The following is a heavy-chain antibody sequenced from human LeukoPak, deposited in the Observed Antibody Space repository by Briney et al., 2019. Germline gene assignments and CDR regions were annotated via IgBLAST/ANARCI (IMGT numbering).Heavy chain of an antibody. Sequence: SETLSLTCPVSGGSVSSGSYYWSWIRQPPGRGLEWIAYIHYSGSAAYNPSLKSRVTISRDTSTNQFSLKMTSVTAADTAVYFCARDMGAPDYGSYSVDYWGQGTLVTVSS. V-gene: IGHV4-61*01. CDR1: GGSVSSGSYY. CDR3: ARDMGAPDYGSYSVDY. CDR2: IHYSGSA. D-gene: IGHD4-23*01. J-gene: IGHJ4*02.